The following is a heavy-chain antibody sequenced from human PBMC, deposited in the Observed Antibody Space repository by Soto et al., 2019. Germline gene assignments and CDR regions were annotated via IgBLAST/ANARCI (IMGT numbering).Heavy chain of an antibody. CDR1: GGSISSGGYY. D-gene: IGHD2-8*01. V-gene: IGHV4-31*03. CDR3: ARRYCTNGVCSDNWFDP. J-gene: IGHJ5*02. Sequence: PSETLSLTCTVSGGSISSGGYYWSWIRQHPGKGLEWIGYIYYSGSTYYNPSLKSRVTISVDTSKNQFSLKLSSVTAADTAVYYCARRYCTNGVCSDNWFDPWGQGTLVTVSS. CDR2: IYYSGST.